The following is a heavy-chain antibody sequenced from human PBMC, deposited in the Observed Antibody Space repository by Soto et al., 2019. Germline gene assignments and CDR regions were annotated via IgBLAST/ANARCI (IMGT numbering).Heavy chain of an antibody. V-gene: IGHV4-39*01. CDR2: IYYSGST. J-gene: IGHJ3*02. CDR1: GGSISSSSYY. CDR3: ARGVGATGGGIDAFDI. D-gene: IGHD1-26*01. Sequence: QLQLQESGPGLVKPSETLSLTCTVSGGSISSSSYYWGWIRQPPGKGLEWIGSIYYSGSTYYNPSLKSRVTISVDTSKSQFSLKLSSVTAADTAVYYCARGVGATGGGIDAFDIWGQGTMVTVSS.